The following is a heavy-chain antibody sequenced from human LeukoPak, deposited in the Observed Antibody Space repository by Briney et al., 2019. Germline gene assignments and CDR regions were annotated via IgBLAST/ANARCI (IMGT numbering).Heavy chain of an antibody. D-gene: IGHD3-16*01. Sequence: SETLSLTCTVSGGSISSGGYYWSWIRQPPGKGLEWIGYIYHSGSTYYNPSLKSRVTISVDTSKNQFSLKLSSVTAADTAVYYCALGGPAEDDYWGQGTLVTVSS. V-gene: IGHV4-30-2*05. J-gene: IGHJ4*02. CDR3: ALGGPAEDDY. CDR1: GGSISSGGYY. CDR2: IYHSGST.